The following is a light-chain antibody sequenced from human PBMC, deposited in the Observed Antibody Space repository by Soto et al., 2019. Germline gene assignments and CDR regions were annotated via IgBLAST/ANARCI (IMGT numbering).Light chain of an antibody. CDR3: CSYAGRYTL. CDR2: DVT. CDR1: SNDVGGYNY. J-gene: IGLJ2*01. Sequence: QSALTQPRSVSGSPGQSVTISCTGTSNDVGGYNYVSWYQQHPGEAPKLMIYDVTKRPSGVPDRFSGSKSGNTASLTISGLQAEDEADYYCCSYAGRYTLFGGGTKLTVL. V-gene: IGLV2-11*01.